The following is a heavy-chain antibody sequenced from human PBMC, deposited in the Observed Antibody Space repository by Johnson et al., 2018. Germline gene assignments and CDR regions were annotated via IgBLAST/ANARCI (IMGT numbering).Heavy chain of an antibody. CDR2: IRDIGGVA. Sequence: VQLVESGGGLVQXGGSXRLXCALSGTTFDTDGVSWVRQAPGKGLEWVSAIRDIGGVAYYADSVKGRFTMSSDNSKNTVYLQMNYRSAEDTAIFFWARLPWTDAHFRVWGQGTTVTVSS. J-gene: IGHJ6*02. V-gene: IGHV3-23*04. CDR3: ARLPWTDAHFRV. CDR1: GTTFDTDG. D-gene: IGHD1-1*01.